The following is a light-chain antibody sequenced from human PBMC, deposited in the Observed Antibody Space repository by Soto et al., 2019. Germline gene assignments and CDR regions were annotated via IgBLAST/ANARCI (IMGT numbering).Light chain of an antibody. J-gene: IGLJ1*01. CDR2: EIN. CDR3: CSYAGTRTFGV. V-gene: IGLV2-23*02. Sequence: QYVLTQPASVSGSPGQSITISCTGSSSDVETYTLVSWYQQHPGKATKVILYEINKRPSGVSNRLSGSKSGNTASLTIFGLQAEDEADYYCCSYAGTRTFGVLGTGTKVTVL. CDR1: SSDVETYTL.